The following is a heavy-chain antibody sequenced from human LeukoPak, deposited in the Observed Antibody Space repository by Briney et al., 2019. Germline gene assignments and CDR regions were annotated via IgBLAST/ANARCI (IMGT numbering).Heavy chain of an antibody. CDR1: GFTFGDYA. CDR2: IRSKAYGGTT. D-gene: IGHD6-13*01. J-gene: IGHJ4*02. CDR3: TRDLQQLVFDY. V-gene: IGHV3-49*04. Sequence: GGSLRLSYTASGFTFGDYAMSWVRQAPGKGLEWVGFIRSKAYGGTTEYAASVKGRFTISRDDSKSIAYLQMNSLKTEDTAVYYCTRDLQQLVFDYWGQGTLVTVSS.